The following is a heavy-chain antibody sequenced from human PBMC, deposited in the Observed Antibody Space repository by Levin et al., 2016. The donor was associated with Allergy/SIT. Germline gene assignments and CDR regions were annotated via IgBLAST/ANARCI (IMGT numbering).Heavy chain of an antibody. CDR2: ISYDGSNK. CDR3: AKPQVLYPGYSSGWEKHKGFRSAFDI. CDR1: GFSLRTSA. V-gene: IGHV3-30*18. D-gene: IGHD6-19*01. Sequence: GESLKISCAASGFSLRTSAMNWVRQAPGKGLEWVAVISYDGSNKYYADAVKGRFTISRDNSQSTLLLQMNSLKAEDTAVYYCAKPQVLYPGYSSGWEKHKGFRSAFDIWGQGTMVTVSS. J-gene: IGHJ3*02.